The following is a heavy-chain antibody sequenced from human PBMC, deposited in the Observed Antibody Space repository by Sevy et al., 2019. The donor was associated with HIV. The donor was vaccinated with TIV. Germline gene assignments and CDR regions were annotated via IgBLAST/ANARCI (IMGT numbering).Heavy chain of an antibody. CDR1: GFTFSNSW. D-gene: IGHD6-13*01. CDR2: IKGKIYDGTI. J-gene: IGHJ4*02. V-gene: IGHV3-15*01. CDR3: TTASWSQEDYYNY. Sequence: GGSLRLSCAASGFTFSNSWMSWVRQAPGKGLEWVGRIKGKIYDGTIDYAAPVKDRFSISRDDSKNTLYLQMNSLKTEETAVYYCTTASWSQEDYYNYWGQGTLVTVSS.